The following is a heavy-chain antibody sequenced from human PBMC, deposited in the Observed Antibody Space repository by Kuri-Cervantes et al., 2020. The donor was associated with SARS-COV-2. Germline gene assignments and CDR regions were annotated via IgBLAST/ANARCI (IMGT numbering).Heavy chain of an antibody. CDR3: ARTARPYYYYYIDV. V-gene: IGHV3-20*01. CDR2: INWNGGST. D-gene: IGHD6-6*01. J-gene: IGHJ6*03. Sequence: GESLKISCAASGFTFDDYGMSWVRQAPGKGLEWVSGINWNGGSTGYADSVKGRFTISRDNAKNSLYLQTNSLRAEDTALYHCARTARPYYYYYIDVWGKGTTVTVSS. CDR1: GFTFDDYG.